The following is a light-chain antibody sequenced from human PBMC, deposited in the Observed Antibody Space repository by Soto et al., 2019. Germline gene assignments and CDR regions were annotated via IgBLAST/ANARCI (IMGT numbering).Light chain of an antibody. CDR3: QQRSDWPIT. CDR2: DVF. CDR1: QSVRSY. V-gene: IGKV3-11*01. Sequence: EIVLTQFPATLSLSPGERATLSCRASQSVRSYLAWYQQKPGQAPRLLIYDVFTRATGIPARFSGSGSGTDFTLTITSLEPEDFAVYSCQQRSDWPITFGQGTKVDIK. J-gene: IGKJ1*01.